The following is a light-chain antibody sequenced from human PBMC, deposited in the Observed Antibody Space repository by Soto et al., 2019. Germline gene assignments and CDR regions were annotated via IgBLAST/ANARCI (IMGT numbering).Light chain of an antibody. CDR1: QGTSRW. J-gene: IGKJ3*01. Sequence: DIQMTQSPSSVSAAVGDRVTITCRASQGTSRWLVWYQQKPGKAPKLLIYAASTLQTGVPSRFSGSGSGTDFTLTISSLQPEDFATYYCHQYDTVPYDFGPGTKVDIK. V-gene: IGKV1-12*02. CDR3: HQYDTVPYD. CDR2: AAS.